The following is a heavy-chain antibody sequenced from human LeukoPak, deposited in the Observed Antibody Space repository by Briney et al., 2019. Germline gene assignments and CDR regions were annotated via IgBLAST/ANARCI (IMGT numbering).Heavy chain of an antibody. CDR1: GFTFSSYA. D-gene: IGHD4-17*01. CDR3: AKLGRSGYGAGDWFDP. Sequence: GGSLRLSCAASGFTFSSYAMSWVRQAPGKGLGWVSAISGSGGSTYYADSVKGRFTISRDNSKNTLYLQMNSLRAEDTAVYYCAKLGRSGYGAGDWFDPWGQGTLVTVSS. V-gene: IGHV3-23*01. J-gene: IGHJ5*02. CDR2: ISGSGGST.